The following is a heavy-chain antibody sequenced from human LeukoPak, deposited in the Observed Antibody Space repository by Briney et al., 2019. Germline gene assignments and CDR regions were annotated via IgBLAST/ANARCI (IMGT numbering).Heavy chain of an antibody. J-gene: IGHJ3*02. Sequence: SETLSLTCTVSGGSISSGGYYWSWIRQHPGKGLEWIGYIYYSGSTYYNPSLKSRVTISVDTSKNQFSLKLSSVTAADTAVYYCARDHVLLWFGEFTHAFDIWGQGTMVTVSS. CDR2: IYYSGST. CDR1: GGSISSGGYY. D-gene: IGHD3-10*01. V-gene: IGHV4-31*03. CDR3: ARDHVLLWFGEFTHAFDI.